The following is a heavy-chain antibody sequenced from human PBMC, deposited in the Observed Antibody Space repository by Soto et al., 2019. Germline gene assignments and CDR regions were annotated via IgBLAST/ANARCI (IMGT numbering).Heavy chain of an antibody. CDR3: APTHIAAAGMMFGY. V-gene: IGHV3-30*03. D-gene: IGHD6-13*01. CDR2: ISYDGSNK. Sequence: GGSLRLSCAASGFTFSSYGMHWVRQAPGKGLEWVAVISYDGSNKYYADSVKGRFTISRDNSKNTLYLQMNSLRAEDTAVYYCAPTHIAAAGMMFGYWGQGTLVTVSS. CDR1: GFTFSSYG. J-gene: IGHJ4*02.